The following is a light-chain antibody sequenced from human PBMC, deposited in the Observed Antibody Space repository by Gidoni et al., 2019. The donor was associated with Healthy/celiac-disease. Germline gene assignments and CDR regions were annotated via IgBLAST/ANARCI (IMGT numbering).Light chain of an antibody. V-gene: IGKV1-39*01. CDR1: QSIRSY. Sequence: DIQMIQSPSARSASSGDRGTTTCRTSQSIRSYLNWYQQKPGNAPKLLIYAASSLQSGVPSRFSGSGSGTDFTLTISSLQAEDFATYYCQQCYSTPGFGGXTKVEIK. J-gene: IGKJ4*01. CDR3: QQCYSTPG. CDR2: AAS.